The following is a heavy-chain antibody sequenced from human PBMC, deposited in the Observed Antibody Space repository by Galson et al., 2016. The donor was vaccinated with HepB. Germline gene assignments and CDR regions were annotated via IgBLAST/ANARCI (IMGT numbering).Heavy chain of an antibody. V-gene: IGHV3-21*01. CDR1: GFTFSSYS. CDR3: ARGDIVGAIFDY. D-gene: IGHD1-26*01. J-gene: IGHJ4*02. Sequence: SLRLSCAASGFTFSSYSMNWVRQAPGKGLEWVSSISSSSSYIYYADSVKGRFTISRDSAKNSLYLQMNSLGAEDTAVYYCARGDIVGAIFDYWGQGTLVTVSS. CDR2: ISSSSSYI.